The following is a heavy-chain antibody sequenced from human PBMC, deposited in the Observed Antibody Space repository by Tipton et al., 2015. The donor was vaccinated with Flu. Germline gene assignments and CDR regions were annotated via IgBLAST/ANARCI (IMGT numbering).Heavy chain of an antibody. CDR1: GGSISSYY. Sequence: TLSLTCTVSGGSISSYYWSWVRQPPGKGLEWIGEINHSGTTNYNPSLKSRVTVSVDMSKNQFSLRLSSVTVADTAVYYCARAQHYDSSAYYYYYMDVWAKGTTVTVSS. CDR3: ARAQHYDSSAYYYYYMDV. V-gene: IGHV4-34*01. J-gene: IGHJ6*03. CDR2: INHSGTT. D-gene: IGHD3-22*01.